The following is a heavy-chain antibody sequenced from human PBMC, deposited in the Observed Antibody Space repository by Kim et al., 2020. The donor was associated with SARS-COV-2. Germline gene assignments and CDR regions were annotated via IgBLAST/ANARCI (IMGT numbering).Heavy chain of an antibody. V-gene: IGHV4-59*01. J-gene: IGHJ3*02. CDR1: GGSISSYY. D-gene: IGHD5-18*01. CDR2: IYYSGST. Sequence: SETLSLTCTVSGGSISSYYWSWIRQPPGKGLEWIGYIYYSGSTNYNPSLKSRVTISVDTSKNQFSLKLSSVTAADTAVYYCARDGPGYSHAFDIWGQGTMVTVSS. CDR3: ARDGPGYSHAFDI.